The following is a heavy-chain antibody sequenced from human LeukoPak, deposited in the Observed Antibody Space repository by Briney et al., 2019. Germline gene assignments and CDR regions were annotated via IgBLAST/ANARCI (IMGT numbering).Heavy chain of an antibody. CDR2: IIPIFGTA. V-gene: IGHV1-69*01. CDR3: ARSTPVRFLEWFT. J-gene: IGHJ5*02. D-gene: IGHD3-3*01. CDR1: GGTFSSYA. Sequence: GSSVKVSCKASGGTFSSYAISWVRQAPGQGLEWMGGIIPIFGTANYAQKFQGRVTITADESTSTAYMELSSLRSEDTAAYYCARSTPVRFLEWFTWGQGTLVTVSS.